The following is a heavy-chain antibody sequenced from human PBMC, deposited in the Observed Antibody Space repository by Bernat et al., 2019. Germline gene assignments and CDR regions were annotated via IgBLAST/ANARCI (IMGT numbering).Heavy chain of an antibody. Sequence: QVQLVESGGGVVQPGRSLRLSCAASGFTFSSYGMHWVRQAPGKGLGWVAVISYDGSNKYYADSVKGRFTISRDNSQNTLSLHMNSLRAEDTAVYYCAKGPVPGESEAYYFDYWGQGTLVTVSS. D-gene: IGHD3-10*01. V-gene: IGHV3-30*18. CDR3: AKGPVPGESEAYYFDY. CDR2: ISYDGSNK. J-gene: IGHJ4*02. CDR1: GFTFSSYG.